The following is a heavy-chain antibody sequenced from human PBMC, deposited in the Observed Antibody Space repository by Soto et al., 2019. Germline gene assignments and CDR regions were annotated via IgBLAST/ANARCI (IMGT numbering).Heavy chain of an antibody. V-gene: IGHV1-2*04. D-gene: IGHD6-19*01. J-gene: IGHJ4*02. CDR3: ARALAVADYYFDY. Sequence: ASVKVSCQASGYTFTGYYMHWVRQAPGQGLEWMGWINPNSGGTNYAQKFQGWVTMTRDTSISTAYMELSRLRSDDTAVYYCARALAVADYYFDYWGQGTLVTVSS. CDR2: INPNSGGT. CDR1: GYTFTGYY.